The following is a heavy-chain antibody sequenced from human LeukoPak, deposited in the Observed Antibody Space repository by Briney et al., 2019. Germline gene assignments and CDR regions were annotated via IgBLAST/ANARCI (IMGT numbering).Heavy chain of an antibody. V-gene: IGHV3-48*03. CDR1: GFTFSVYE. J-gene: IGHJ2*01. Sequence: PGGSLRLSCAASGFTFSVYEMNWVRQAPGRGLEWISYISTVGTTYYADSVKGRFTISRDDAKRSLFLEMKSLRAEDTAFYYCARGFHTSSSFWFFDLWGRGTPVTVSP. CDR2: ISTVGTT. CDR3: ARGFHTSSSFWFFDL. D-gene: IGHD6-6*01.